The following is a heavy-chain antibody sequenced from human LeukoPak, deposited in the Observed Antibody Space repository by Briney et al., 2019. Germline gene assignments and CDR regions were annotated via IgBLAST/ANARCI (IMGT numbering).Heavy chain of an antibody. CDR3: AKDQGSGRYLLVFDY. CDR2: ISGSGGST. D-gene: IGHD6-19*01. Sequence: GGSLRLSCAASGFTFSSYAMSWVRQAPGKGLEWVSAISGSGGSTYYADSVKGRFTISRDNSKNTLYLQMNSLRAEDTAVYYCAKDQGSGRYLLVFDYWGQGTLVTVSS. CDR1: GFTFSSYA. V-gene: IGHV3-23*01. J-gene: IGHJ4*02.